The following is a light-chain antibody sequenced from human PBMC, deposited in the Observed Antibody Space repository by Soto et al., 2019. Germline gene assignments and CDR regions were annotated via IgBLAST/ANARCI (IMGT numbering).Light chain of an antibody. V-gene: IGKV1-27*01. CDR3: QKCGSAPFT. J-gene: IGKJ4*01. CDR2: AAA. CDR1: QGIANY. Sequence: DIQMTQSPSSLSASVGDRFTITCRASQGIANYLAWYQQKQGKXPKXXIYAAATLQSGVPSRFSGSGSGTDLTITISSLQPEDVETYYCQKCGSAPFTFGGGTKVDIK.